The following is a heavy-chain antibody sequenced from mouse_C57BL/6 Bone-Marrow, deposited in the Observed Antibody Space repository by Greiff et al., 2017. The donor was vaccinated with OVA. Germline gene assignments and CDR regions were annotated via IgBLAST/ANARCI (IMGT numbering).Heavy chain of an antibody. CDR2: IHPNSGST. V-gene: IGHV1-64*01. Sequence: QVQLKQPGAELVKPGASVKLSCKASGYTFTSYWMHWVKQRPGQGLEWIGMIHPNSGSTNYNEKFKSKATLTVDKSSSTAYMQLSSLTSEDSAVYYCARSLIYDGYFYAMDYWGQGTSVTVSS. CDR3: ARSLIYDGYFYAMDY. D-gene: IGHD2-3*01. CDR1: GYTFTSYW. J-gene: IGHJ4*01.